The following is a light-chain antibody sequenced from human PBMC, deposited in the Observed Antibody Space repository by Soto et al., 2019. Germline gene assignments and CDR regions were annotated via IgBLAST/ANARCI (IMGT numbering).Light chain of an antibody. CDR3: QQHHYWPPIT. V-gene: IGKV3-11*01. CDR2: DAS. Sequence: EVVLTQSPGTLSLSPGERAALSCRTSLSVSSYLAWYQQKPGQVPRLLIYDASNRATGIPARFTGSGSGTDFNLTISTIQPEDFAVYYCQQHHYWPPITFGQGTRLEIK. J-gene: IGKJ5*01. CDR1: LSVSSY.